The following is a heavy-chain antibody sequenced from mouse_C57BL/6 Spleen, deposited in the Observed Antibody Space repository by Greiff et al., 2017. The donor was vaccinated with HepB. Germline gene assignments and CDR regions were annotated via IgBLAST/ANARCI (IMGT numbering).Heavy chain of an antibody. CDR1: GYTFTSYW. D-gene: IGHD1-1*01. Sequence: QVQLQQPGAELVKPGASVKLSCKASGYTFTSYWMHWVKQRPGQGLEWIGMIHPNSGSTNYNEKFKSKATLTVDKSSSTAYMQLSSLTSEDSAVYYCARGYYGSSAGWFAYWGQGTLVTVSA. CDR2: IHPNSGST. CDR3: ARGYYGSSAGWFAY. V-gene: IGHV1-64*01. J-gene: IGHJ3*01.